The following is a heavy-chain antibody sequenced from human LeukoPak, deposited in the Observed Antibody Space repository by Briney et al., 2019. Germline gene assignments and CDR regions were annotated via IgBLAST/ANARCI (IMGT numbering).Heavy chain of an antibody. V-gene: IGHV3-23*01. Sequence: PGGSLRLSCAASGFTFSSYAMSWVRQAPGKGLEWVSAISGSGGSTYYADSVKGRFTISRDNSENTLYLQTNSLRVEDTAVYYCAKDRSGTTSDSWGQGTLVTVSS. CDR1: GFTFSSYA. CDR3: AKDRSGTTSDS. D-gene: IGHD1-1*01. CDR2: ISGSGGST. J-gene: IGHJ5*01.